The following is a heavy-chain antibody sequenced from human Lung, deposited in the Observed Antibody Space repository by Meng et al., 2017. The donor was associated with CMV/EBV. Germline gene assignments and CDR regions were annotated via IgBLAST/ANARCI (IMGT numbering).Heavy chain of an antibody. Sequence: SETLSLXCVVSGDSIISANWWSWVRQPPGKGLEWIGEMSHSGSSNYDPSLKSRVSISIDKSKNHFSLNLISVTAADTAVYYCARHMAPAGSRGFDSWGQGTXVTVSS. V-gene: IGHV4-4*02. CDR2: MSHSGSS. D-gene: IGHD2-21*01. CDR3: ARHMAPAGSRGFDS. CDR1: GDSIISANW. J-gene: IGHJ4*02.